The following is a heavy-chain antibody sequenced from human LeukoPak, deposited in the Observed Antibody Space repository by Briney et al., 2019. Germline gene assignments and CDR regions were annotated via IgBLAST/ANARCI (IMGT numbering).Heavy chain of an antibody. D-gene: IGHD2-21*02. J-gene: IGHJ4*02. V-gene: IGHV1-8*01. CDR2: MNPNSGNT. CDR1: GYTFTSYD. CDR3: ARGRAYCGGDCYLFDY. Sequence: GASVKVSCKASGYTFTSYDINWVRQATGQGLEWMGWMNPNSGNTGYAQKFQGGVTMTRNTSISTAYMELSSLRSEDTAVYYCARGRAYCGGDCYLFDYWGQGTLVTVSS.